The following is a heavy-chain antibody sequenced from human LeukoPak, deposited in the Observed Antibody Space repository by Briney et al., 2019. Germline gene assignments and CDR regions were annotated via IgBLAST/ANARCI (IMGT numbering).Heavy chain of an antibody. CDR1: GFTFSTSA. Sequence: PGGSLRLSYVVSGFTFSTSAMSWVRQAPGKGLEWVSGISESGGSTYYADSVKGRFTSSRDNSKNTLYLQMNNLRAEDTAAYYCAKGSFWGQGTLVTVSS. J-gene: IGHJ4*02. CDR2: ISESGGST. D-gene: IGHD3-10*01. V-gene: IGHV3-23*01. CDR3: AKGSF.